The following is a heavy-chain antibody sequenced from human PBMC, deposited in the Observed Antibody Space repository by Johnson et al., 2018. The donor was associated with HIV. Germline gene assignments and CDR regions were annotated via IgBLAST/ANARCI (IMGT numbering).Heavy chain of an antibody. CDR3: ATRDPTYRPGAFDL. J-gene: IGHJ3*01. V-gene: IGHV3-30*04. CDR1: GFTFSSYA. Sequence: QVQLVESGGGLVLPGGSLRLSCAASGFTFSSYAMHWVRPAPGKGLEWVAVISYDGSNKYYADSVKGRFTISRDNSKNTLYLQMNSLKAEDTAVYYCATRDPTYRPGAFDLWGQGTMVTVSS. D-gene: IGHD2-2*02. CDR2: ISYDGSNK.